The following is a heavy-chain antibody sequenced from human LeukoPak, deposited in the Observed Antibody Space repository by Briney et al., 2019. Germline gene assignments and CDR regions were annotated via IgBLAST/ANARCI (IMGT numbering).Heavy chain of an antibody. CDR2: ITATGSRT. CDR1: GLTFGSYT. V-gene: IGHV3-23*01. Sequence: GGSLRPSCTASGLTFGSYTMSWVRQAPGKGLEWVSGITATGSRTYYADSVRGRFTISRDSSKNTLYLQLNSLRADDTAVYYCATSMGGGNIDYWGQGALVTVSS. D-gene: IGHD3-16*01. CDR3: ATSMGGGNIDY. J-gene: IGHJ4*02.